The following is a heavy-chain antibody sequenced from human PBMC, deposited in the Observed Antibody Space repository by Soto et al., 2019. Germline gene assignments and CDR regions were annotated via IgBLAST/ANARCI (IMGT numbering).Heavy chain of an antibody. D-gene: IGHD6-19*01. CDR2: FKSNTDGGTT. CDR1: GFTISNAG. CDR3: TTVSVAGTDY. V-gene: IGHV3-15*01. Sequence: GGSLRLSCAASGFTISNAGMRWVRQAPGKGLGWGDLFKSNTDGGTTDYAAPVKGRFTISRDDSKNTLYLQMNSLRTEHTAVYYCTTVSVAGTDYGGQGALVTVSS. J-gene: IGHJ4*02.